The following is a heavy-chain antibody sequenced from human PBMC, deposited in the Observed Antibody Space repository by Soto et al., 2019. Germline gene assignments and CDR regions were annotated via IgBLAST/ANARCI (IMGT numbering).Heavy chain of an antibody. Sequence: SETLSLTCTVSGGSISSGDYYWSWIRQPPGKGLEWIGYIYYSGSTYYNPSLKSRVTISVDTSKNQFSLKLSSVTAADTAVYYCARFLEKHYYDSSGYYEDYWGQRTLVTVSS. CDR2: IYYSGST. V-gene: IGHV4-30-4*01. CDR1: GGSISSGDYY. D-gene: IGHD3-22*01. J-gene: IGHJ4*02. CDR3: ARFLEKHYYDSSGYYEDY.